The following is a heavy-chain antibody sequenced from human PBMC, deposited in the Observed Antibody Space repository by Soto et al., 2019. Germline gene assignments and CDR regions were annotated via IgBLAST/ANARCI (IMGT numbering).Heavy chain of an antibody. V-gene: IGHV5-51*01. Sequence: GESLKISCKGSGYSFTSYWIGWVRQMPGKGLEWMGIIYPGDSDTRYSPSFQGQVTISADKSISTAYLQWNSLKASDTAMYYCASPAGSGYYKRYYYYGMDVWGQGTTVTVSS. J-gene: IGHJ6*02. CDR3: ASPAGSGYYKRYYYYGMDV. D-gene: IGHD3-3*01. CDR2: IYPGDSDT. CDR1: GYSFTSYW.